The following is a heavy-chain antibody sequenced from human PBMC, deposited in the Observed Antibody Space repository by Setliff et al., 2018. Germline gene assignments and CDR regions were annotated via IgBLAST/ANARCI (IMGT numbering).Heavy chain of an antibody. CDR1: GFTFSSYG. D-gene: IGHD4-17*01. V-gene: IGHV3-33*03. CDR2: IWYDGSNK. CDR3: ASQAPYGDYAFDY. J-gene: IGHJ4*02. Sequence: GGSLRLSCAASGFTFSSYGMHWVRQAPGKGLEWVAVIWYDGSNKYYADSVKGRFTISRDNAKNSVYLQMKSLRAEDTALYYCASQAPYGDYAFDYWGQGTLVTVS.